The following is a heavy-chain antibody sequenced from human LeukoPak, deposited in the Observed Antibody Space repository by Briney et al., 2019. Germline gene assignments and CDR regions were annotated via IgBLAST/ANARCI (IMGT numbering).Heavy chain of an antibody. J-gene: IGHJ4*02. Sequence: QAGGSLRLSCAASGFTFSSYGMHWVRQAPGKGLEWVAVISYDGSNKYYADSVKGRFTISRDNSKNTLYLQMNSLRAEDTAVYYCAKEHNYYDSSPFDYWGQGTLVTVSS. CDR3: AKEHNYYDSSPFDY. CDR2: ISYDGSNK. V-gene: IGHV3-30*18. CDR1: GFTFSSYG. D-gene: IGHD3-22*01.